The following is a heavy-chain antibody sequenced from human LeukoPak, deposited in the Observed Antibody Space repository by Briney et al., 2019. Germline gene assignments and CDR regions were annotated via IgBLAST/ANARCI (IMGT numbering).Heavy chain of an antibody. CDR2: MNPNRGNT. CDR3: ARGRKQLVRKGWYYYYMDV. CDR1: GYTLPSYD. Sequence: ASVKVSCKASGYTLPSYDINWVRQATGQGLEWMGWMNPNRGNTGYAQKFQGRVTMTRNTSISTAYMELSRLRSEDTAVYYCARGRKQLVRKGWYYYYMDVWGKGTMVTVSS. D-gene: IGHD6-6*01. V-gene: IGHV1-8*01. J-gene: IGHJ6*03.